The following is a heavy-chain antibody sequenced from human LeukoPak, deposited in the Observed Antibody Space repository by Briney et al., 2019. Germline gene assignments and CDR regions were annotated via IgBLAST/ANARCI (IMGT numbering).Heavy chain of an antibody. CDR1: GYSISSGYY. Sequence: PSETLSLTCTVSGYSISSGYYWGWIRQPPGKGLEWIGSIYHSGSTYYNPSLKSRVTISVDTSKNQFSLKLSSVTAADTAVYYCARVADIVFDYWGQGTLVTVSS. V-gene: IGHV4-38-2*02. CDR3: ARVADIVFDY. CDR2: IYHSGST. J-gene: IGHJ4*02. D-gene: IGHD3-16*02.